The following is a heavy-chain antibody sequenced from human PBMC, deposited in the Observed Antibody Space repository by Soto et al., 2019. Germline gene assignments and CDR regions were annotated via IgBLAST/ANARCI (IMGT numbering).Heavy chain of an antibody. D-gene: IGHD6-13*01. CDR2: INPNNGGT. J-gene: IGHJ6*02. Sequence: ASVKVSCKASGYIFTGYFMHWVRQAPGQGLEWMGWINPNNGGTKYAQRFQGRVTLTRDTSISTAYLDLSSLRSDDTAVYYCASFYSSRGEFYFYGMDVWGQGTTVTVSS. CDR3: ASFYSSRGEFYFYGMDV. CDR1: GYIFTGYF. V-gene: IGHV1-2*02.